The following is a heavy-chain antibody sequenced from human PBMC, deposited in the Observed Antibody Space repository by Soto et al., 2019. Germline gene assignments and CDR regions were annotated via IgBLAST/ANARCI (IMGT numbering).Heavy chain of an antibody. Sequence: GGSLRLSCSASGFTFRKYAMHWVRQAPGKRLEYVSVIRSSGPYYADSVKGRFTTSRDNSNNTLYLQMRSLRGEDTAVYYCVRDSYGMDVWGQGTTVTVSS. CDR2: IRSSGP. V-gene: IGHV3-64D*08. J-gene: IGHJ6*02. CDR1: GFTFRKYA. CDR3: VRDSYGMDV.